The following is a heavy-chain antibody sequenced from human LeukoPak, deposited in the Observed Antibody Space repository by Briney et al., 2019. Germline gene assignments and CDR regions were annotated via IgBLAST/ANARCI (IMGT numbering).Heavy chain of an antibody. CDR2: INHSGST. CDR3: ARVKTTLPAGGYYYYGMDV. J-gene: IGHJ6*02. CDR1: GGSISSYY. D-gene: IGHD1-1*01. V-gene: IGHV4-34*01. Sequence: PSETLSLTCTVSGGSISSYYWSWIRQPPGKGLEWIGEINHSGSTNYNPSLKSRVTISVDTSKNQFSLKLSSVTAADTAVYYCARVKTTLPAGGYYYYGMDVWGQGTTVTVSS.